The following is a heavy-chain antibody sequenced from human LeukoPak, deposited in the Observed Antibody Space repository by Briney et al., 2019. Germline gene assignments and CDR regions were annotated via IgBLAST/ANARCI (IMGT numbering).Heavy chain of an antibody. Sequence: APVKVSYKASGYSFEMLVIIWVRQAPGQGLEWMGWISAYEGNTDYAQKFEDRVTMTTDTSTNTAYMDLRNLTSDDTAVYYCARTQVGFSVYRAIGFELWGRGTLVTVSS. CDR1: GYSFEMLV. V-gene: IGHV1-18*01. CDR2: ISAYEGNT. D-gene: IGHD2-2*02. J-gene: IGHJ2*01. CDR3: ARTQVGFSVYRAIGFEL.